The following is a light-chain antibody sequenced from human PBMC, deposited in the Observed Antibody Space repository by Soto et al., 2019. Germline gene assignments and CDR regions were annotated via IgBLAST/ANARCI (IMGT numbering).Light chain of an antibody. CDR1: SSNIGSNT. Sequence: QSVLTQPPSSSRTPGQRVIISCSGSSSNIGSNTVNWYQQLPGTAPKLLINSNYQRPSGVPDRFSGSKSGTSASLAISGLQSEDEPDYYCAAWVDSLNAWVFGGGTKLTVL. J-gene: IGLJ3*02. V-gene: IGLV1-44*01. CDR3: AAWVDSLNAWV. CDR2: SNY.